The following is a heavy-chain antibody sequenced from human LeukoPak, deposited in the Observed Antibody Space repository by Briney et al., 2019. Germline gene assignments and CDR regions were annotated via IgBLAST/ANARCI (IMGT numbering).Heavy chain of an antibody. J-gene: IGHJ3*02. CDR3: RGWYRYDAFDI. CDR2: FDPEDGET. D-gene: IGHD6-19*01. CDR1: GYTLTELY. V-gene: IGHV1-24*01. Sequence: ASVKVSCEVSGYTLTELYMHWVRQAPGKGLEWMGGFDPEDGETIYAQKFQGRVTINEDTSTDTAYTEVSSLRSEYTAVYYCRGWYRYDAFDIWGQGTMDSVSS.